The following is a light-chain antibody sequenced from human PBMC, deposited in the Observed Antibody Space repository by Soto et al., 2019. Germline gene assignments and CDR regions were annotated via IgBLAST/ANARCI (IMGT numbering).Light chain of an antibody. CDR1: QSGWSSIS. V-gene: IGKV3-20*01. CDR3: QQYGSAPPPT. Sequence: IVLTQSPGTLSLSPGERATLSCRASQSGWSSISLAWYQQKPGQAPRLLIYGASSRATGIPDRFSGSGSGTDFTLTISRLEPEDFAVYYCQQYGSAPPPTFGQGTKVEI. J-gene: IGKJ1*01. CDR2: GAS.